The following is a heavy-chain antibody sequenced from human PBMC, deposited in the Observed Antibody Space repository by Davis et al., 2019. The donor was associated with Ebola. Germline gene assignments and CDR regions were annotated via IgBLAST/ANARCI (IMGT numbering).Heavy chain of an antibody. CDR2: IFYTGST. Sequence: PSETLSLTCTLSGDSLSSGGHYWTWIRQHPGKGLEWIGYIFYTGSTYYNPSLKSRVTISVDTSKNQFSLKLSSVTAADTAVYYCARESKSRYYYDSSGDDIWGQGTMVTVSS. D-gene: IGHD3-22*01. CDR3: ARESKSRYYYDSSGDDI. CDR1: GDSLSSGGHY. V-gene: IGHV4-30-4*08. J-gene: IGHJ3*02.